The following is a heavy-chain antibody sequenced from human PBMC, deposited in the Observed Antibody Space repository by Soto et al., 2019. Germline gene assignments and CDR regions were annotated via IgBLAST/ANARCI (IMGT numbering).Heavy chain of an antibody. CDR1: GFTFDDYA. J-gene: IGHJ3*02. Sequence: GGSLRLSCAASGFTFDDYAMHWVRQAPGKGLEWVSGISWNSGRIGYADSVKGRFTISRDNAKNSLYLQMNSLRAEDTALYYCAKDTYSSGWFSDAFDIWAQGTMVTVSS. CDR2: ISWNSGRI. D-gene: IGHD6-19*01. V-gene: IGHV3-9*01. CDR3: AKDTYSSGWFSDAFDI.